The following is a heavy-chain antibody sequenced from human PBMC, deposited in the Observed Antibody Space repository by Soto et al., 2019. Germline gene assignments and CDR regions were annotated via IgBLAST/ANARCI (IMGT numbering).Heavy chain of an antibody. Sequence: QVQLQQWGAGLLKPSETLSLNCAVTGGSLSGYYWSWLRQPPGKGLEWIGEVKDGGHTNYSPSIRGRVTISSDTYNNQFSLRLNSVTAADTGVYYCARGQEGVVATHWDQGSLVTVSS. V-gene: IGHV4-34*01. D-gene: IGHD5-12*01. J-gene: IGHJ4*02. CDR1: GGSLSGYY. CDR3: ARGQEGVVATH. CDR2: VKDGGHT.